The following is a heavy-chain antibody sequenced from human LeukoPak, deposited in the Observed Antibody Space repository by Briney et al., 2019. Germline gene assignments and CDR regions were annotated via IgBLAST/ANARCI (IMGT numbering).Heavy chain of an antibody. Sequence: SETLSLTCTVSGGSISSYYWSWIRQPAGKVLEWIGRIYTSGSTNYNPSLKSRVTMSVDTYKNLFSLKLSSVTAAETAVYYCARDGRYYGSGSYYTYYYYGMDVWGQGTTVTVSS. CDR2: IYTSGST. CDR3: ARDGRYYGSGSYYTYYYYGMDV. J-gene: IGHJ6*02. CDR1: GGSISSYY. D-gene: IGHD3-10*01. V-gene: IGHV4-4*07.